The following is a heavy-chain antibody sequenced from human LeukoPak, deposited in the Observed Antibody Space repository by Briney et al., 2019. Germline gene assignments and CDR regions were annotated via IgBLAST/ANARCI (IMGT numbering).Heavy chain of an antibody. V-gene: IGHV4-59*12. J-gene: IGHJ4*02. CDR3: ARELELWGAYYFDY. D-gene: IGHD1-7*01. Sequence: SETLSLTCTVSGGSISSYYWSWIRQPPGKGLEWIGYIYYTGSTNYNPSLKSRVTMSVDTSKNQFSLKLSSVTAADTAVYYCARELELWGAYYFDYWGQGTLVTVSS. CDR1: GGSISSYY. CDR2: IYYTGST.